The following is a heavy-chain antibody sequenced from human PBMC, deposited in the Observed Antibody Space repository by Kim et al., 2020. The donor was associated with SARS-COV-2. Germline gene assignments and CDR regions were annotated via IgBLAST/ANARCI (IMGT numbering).Heavy chain of an antibody. V-gene: IGHV4-39*07. Sequence: SETLSLTCTVSGGSISSSSYYWGWIRQPPGKGLEWIGSIYYSGSTYYNPSLKSRVTISVDTSKNQFSLKLSSVTAADTAVYYCARWACSGGSCYFDYWG. CDR1: GGSISSSSYY. D-gene: IGHD2-15*01. CDR3: ARWACSGGSCYFDY. J-gene: IGHJ4*03. CDR2: IYYSGST.